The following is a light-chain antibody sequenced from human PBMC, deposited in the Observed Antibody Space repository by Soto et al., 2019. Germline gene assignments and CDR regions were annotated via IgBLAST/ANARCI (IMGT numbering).Light chain of an antibody. CDR2: SNN. CDR3: AACDDSLSDVV. Sequence: QSVLTQPPSASGTPGQRVTMSCSGSSSNIGTNSVYWYQQFPGTAPQLLIYSNNQRPSGVPDRFSGSKSGTSASLAISGLRSDDEADYYCAACDDSLSDVVFGGGTKLTVL. CDR1: SSNIGTNS. J-gene: IGLJ2*01. V-gene: IGLV1-47*01.